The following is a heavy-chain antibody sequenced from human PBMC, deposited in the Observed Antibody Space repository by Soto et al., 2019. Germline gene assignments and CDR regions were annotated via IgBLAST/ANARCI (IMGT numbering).Heavy chain of an antibody. Sequence: GGSLRLSCAASGFTFSSYSMNWVRQAPGKGLEWVSYISSSSTIYYADSVKGRFTISRDNAKNSLYLQMNSLRDEDTAVYYCARDGKWGYVLTKVDYYYYGMDVWGQGTTVTVSS. D-gene: IGHD3-10*02. V-gene: IGHV3-48*02. CDR3: ARDGKWGYVLTKVDYYYYGMDV. CDR2: ISSSSTI. CDR1: GFTFSSYS. J-gene: IGHJ6*02.